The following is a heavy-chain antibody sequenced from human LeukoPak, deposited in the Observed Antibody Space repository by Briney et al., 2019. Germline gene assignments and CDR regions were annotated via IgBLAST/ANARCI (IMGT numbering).Heavy chain of an antibody. Sequence: GGSLTLSCAASGFTFSNAWMSWVRQAPGKGREWVGRIKRKSDGETTDYAAPVKGIFNISRDDSKNTLHLQMNSLKTEDTAVYYCTTDPYSGSYNYYYGMDVWGQGTTVTVSS. CDR2: IKRKSDGETT. CDR1: GFTFSNAW. V-gene: IGHV3-15*01. D-gene: IGHD1-26*01. J-gene: IGHJ6*02. CDR3: TTDPYSGSYNYYYGMDV.